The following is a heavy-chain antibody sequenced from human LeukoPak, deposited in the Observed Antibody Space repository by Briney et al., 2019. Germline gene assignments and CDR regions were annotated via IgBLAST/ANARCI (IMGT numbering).Heavy chain of an antibody. D-gene: IGHD3-3*01. CDR1: GFTFSSYA. CDR2: ISGSGGST. V-gene: IGHV3-23*01. CDR3: AKSNPTNYDFWSGYYTGYYGMDV. Sequence: PGGSLRLSCAASGFTFSSYAMSWVRQAPGKGLEWVSAISGSGGSTYYADSVKGRFTISRDNSKNTLYLQMNSLRAEDTAVYYCAKSNPTNYDFWSGYYTGYYGMDVWGQGTTVTVSS. J-gene: IGHJ6*02.